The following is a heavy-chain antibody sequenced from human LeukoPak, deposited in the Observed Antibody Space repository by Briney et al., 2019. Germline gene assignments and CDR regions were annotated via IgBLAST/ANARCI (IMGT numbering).Heavy chain of an antibody. Sequence: SETLSLTCTVSGGSISSYYWSWIRQPAGKGLEWIGRIYTSGSTNYNPSLKSRVTMSVDTSKNQFSLKLSSVTAADTAVYYCARVATVDCSGGSCYSWSHYGMDVWGQGTTVTVSS. V-gene: IGHV4-4*07. CDR1: GGSISSYY. J-gene: IGHJ6*02. D-gene: IGHD2-15*01. CDR2: IYTSGST. CDR3: ARVATVDCSGGSCYSWSHYGMDV.